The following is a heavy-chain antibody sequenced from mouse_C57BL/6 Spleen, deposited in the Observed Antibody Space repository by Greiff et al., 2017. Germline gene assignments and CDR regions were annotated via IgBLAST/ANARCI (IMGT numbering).Heavy chain of an antibody. CDR2: IYPRSGNT. CDR3: ARGYYGSSYDYFDY. Sequence: QVQLQQSGAELARPGASVKLSCKASGYTFTSYGISWVKQRTGQGLEWIGEIYPRSGNTYYNEKFKGKVTLTADKSSSTAYMELRSLTSEDSAVYFCARGYYGSSYDYFDYWGQGTTLTVSS. CDR1: GYTFTSYG. D-gene: IGHD1-1*01. V-gene: IGHV1-81*01. J-gene: IGHJ2*01.